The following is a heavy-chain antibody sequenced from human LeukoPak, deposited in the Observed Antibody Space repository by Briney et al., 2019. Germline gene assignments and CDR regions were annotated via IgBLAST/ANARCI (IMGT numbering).Heavy chain of an antibody. J-gene: IGHJ4*02. CDR1: GGSFSSYY. CDR2: IYYSGST. CDR3: ARVYYYDSSGYSRDNYYFDY. D-gene: IGHD3-22*01. Sequence: SETLSLTCAVYGGSFSSYYWGWIRQPPGKGLEWIGSIYYSGSTYYNPSLKSRVTISVDTSKNQFSLKLSSVTAADTAVYSCARVYYYDSSGYSRDNYYFDYWGQGTLVTVSS. V-gene: IGHV4-39*07.